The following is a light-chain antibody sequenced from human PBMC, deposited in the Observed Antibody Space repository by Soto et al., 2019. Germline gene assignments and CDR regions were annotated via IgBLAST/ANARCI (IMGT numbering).Light chain of an antibody. Sequence: DIVMTQSPLSLPVTPGEPASISCGSSQTLLHSNGYNYLDWYLQKPGQSPRVLIYLGSNRASGVPDRFSGRGSGTAFTLKISRVEAEDVGVYYCMQALQTPRTFGHGTKLEIK. CDR2: LGS. J-gene: IGKJ2*02. CDR1: QTLLHSNGYNY. CDR3: MQALQTPRT. V-gene: IGKV2-28*01.